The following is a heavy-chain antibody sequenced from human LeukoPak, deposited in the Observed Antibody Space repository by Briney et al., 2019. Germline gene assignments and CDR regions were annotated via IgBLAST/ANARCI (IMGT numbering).Heavy chain of an antibody. CDR1: GGSISSSSYY. Sequence: SETLSLTCTVSGGSISSSSYYWGWIRQPPGKGLEWIGSIYYSGSTYYNPSLKSRVTISVDTSKNQFSLKLSSVTAADTAVYYCARSGAYYYGSGSFSKYMDVWGKGTTATISS. CDR3: ARSGAYYYGSGSFSKYMDV. D-gene: IGHD3-10*01. V-gene: IGHV4-39*07. J-gene: IGHJ6*03. CDR2: IYYSGST.